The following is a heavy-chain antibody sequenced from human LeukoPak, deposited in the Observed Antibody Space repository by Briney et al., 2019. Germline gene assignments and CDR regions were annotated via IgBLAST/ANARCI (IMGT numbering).Heavy chain of an antibody. D-gene: IGHD3-9*01. J-gene: IGHJ4*02. V-gene: IGHV4-4*02. CDR2: IYHSGST. Sequence: SGTLSLTCAVSGGSISSSNWWSWVRQPPGKGLEWIGEIYHSGSTNYNPSLKGRVTISVDKSKNQFSLKLSSVTAADTAVYYCARYYDILTGYSFDYWGQGTLVTVSS. CDR1: GGSISSSNW. CDR3: ARYYDILTGYSFDY.